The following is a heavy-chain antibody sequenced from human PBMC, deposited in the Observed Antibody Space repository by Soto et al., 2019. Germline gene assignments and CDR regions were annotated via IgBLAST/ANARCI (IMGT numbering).Heavy chain of an antibody. V-gene: IGHV3-23*01. CDR3: ASGGNGSYYDY. CDR2: ISGSGGST. Sequence: GGALRHSYAASGFTFSSYAMRWVLQALWKGLEWVSAISGSGGSTYYADSVKGRFTISRDNSKNTVSLQMNSLRGEDTAVYYCASGGNGSYYDYCGQGTLVTVSS. D-gene: IGHD1-26*01. CDR1: GFTFSSYA. J-gene: IGHJ4*02.